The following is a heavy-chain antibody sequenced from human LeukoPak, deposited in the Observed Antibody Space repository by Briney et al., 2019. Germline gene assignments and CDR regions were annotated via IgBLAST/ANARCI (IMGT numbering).Heavy chain of an antibody. CDR2: IYYSGST. CDR3: AREIDCSGGSCDDY. Sequence: SETLSLTCAVYGGSFSGYYWSWIRQPPGKGLECIGYIYYSGSTNYNPSLKSRVTISVDTSKNQFSLKLSSVTPADTAVYYCAREIDCSGGSCDDYWGQGTLVTVSS. CDR1: GGSFSGYY. D-gene: IGHD2-15*01. J-gene: IGHJ4*02. V-gene: IGHV4-59*01.